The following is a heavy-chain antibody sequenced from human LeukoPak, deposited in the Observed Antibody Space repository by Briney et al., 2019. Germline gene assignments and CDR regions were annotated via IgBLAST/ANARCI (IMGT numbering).Heavy chain of an antibody. CDR2: IYYGGST. CDR3: ARQGYCSSTSCIRNTPFDP. J-gene: IGHJ5*02. V-gene: IGHV4-59*12. Sequence: PSETLSLTCTVSGGSISNYYWSWIRQPPGKGLEWIGYIYYGGSTNYNPSLTSRVTISIDTSKSHFSLKLSSVTAADTAVYYCARQGYCSSTSCIRNTPFDPWGQGTLVTVSS. D-gene: IGHD2-2*01. CDR1: GGSISNYY.